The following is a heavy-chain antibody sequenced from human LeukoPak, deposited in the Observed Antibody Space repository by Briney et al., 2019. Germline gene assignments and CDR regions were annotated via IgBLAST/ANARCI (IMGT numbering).Heavy chain of an antibody. CDR3: AKETLITIFGVVMEYFDY. CDR2: ISGSGGST. Sequence: GGSLRLSCAASGFTFSSYAMNWVRQAPGKGLEWVSAISGSGGSTYYADSVKGRFTISRDNSKNTLYLQMNSLRAEDTAVYYCAKETLITIFGVVMEYFDYWGQGTLVTVSS. CDR1: GFTFSSYA. J-gene: IGHJ4*02. D-gene: IGHD3-3*01. V-gene: IGHV3-23*01.